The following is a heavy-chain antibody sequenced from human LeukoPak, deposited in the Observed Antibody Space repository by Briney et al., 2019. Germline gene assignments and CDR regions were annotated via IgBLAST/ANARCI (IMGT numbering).Heavy chain of an antibody. CDR2: IISSSSYI. CDR1: GFTFSSYS. J-gene: IGHJ6*03. D-gene: IGHD3-22*01. Sequence: GGSLRLSCAASGFTFSSYSMNWVRQAPGKGLEWVSSIISSSSYIYYTDSVKGRFTISRDNAKNSLYLQMNTLRAEDTAVYYCARIFHYYDSSGYYTSYYYYYMDVWGKGTTVTVSS. CDR3: ARIFHYYDSSGYYTSYYYYYMDV. V-gene: IGHV3-21*01.